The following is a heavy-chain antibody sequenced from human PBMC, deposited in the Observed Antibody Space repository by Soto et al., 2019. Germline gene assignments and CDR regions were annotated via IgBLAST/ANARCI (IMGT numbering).Heavy chain of an antibody. D-gene: IGHD2-2*02. Sequence: EVQLVESGGVVVQPGGSLRLSCAASGFTFDDYTMHWVRQAPGKGLEWVSLISWDGGSTYYADSVKGRFTISRDNSKNSLYLQLNSLRTEDTALYYCAKDTEAAEGYCSSTSCYTSGMDVWGQGTTVTVSS. CDR2: ISWDGGST. J-gene: IGHJ6*02. CDR3: AKDTEAAEGYCSSTSCYTSGMDV. V-gene: IGHV3-43*01. CDR1: GFTFDDYT.